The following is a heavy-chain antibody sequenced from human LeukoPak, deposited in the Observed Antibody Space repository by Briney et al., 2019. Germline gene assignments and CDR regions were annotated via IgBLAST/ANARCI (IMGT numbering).Heavy chain of an antibody. Sequence: GGSLRLSCAASGFTFSSYAMSWVRQAPGKGLEWVSVISGSGGSTYYADSVKGRFTISRDNSKNTLYLQMNSLRAEDTAVYYCAKTYGSGSYSYYYYGMDVWGQGTTVTVSS. CDR3: AKTYGSGSYSYYYYGMDV. D-gene: IGHD3-10*01. CDR1: GFTFSSYA. V-gene: IGHV3-23*01. CDR2: ISGSGGST. J-gene: IGHJ6*02.